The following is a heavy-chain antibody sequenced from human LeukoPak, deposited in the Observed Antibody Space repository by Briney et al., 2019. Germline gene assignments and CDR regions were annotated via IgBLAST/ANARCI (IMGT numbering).Heavy chain of an antibody. CDR2: IIPILGIA. CDR1: GGTFSSYA. CDR3: ASARYCGSTSCYSWFAP. V-gene: IGHV1-69*04. Sequence: SVKVSCKASGGTFSSYAISWVRQAPGQGLEWMGRIIPILGIANYAQKFQGRVTITADKSTSTAYMELSSLRSEDTAVYYCASARYCGSTSCYSWFAPWGQGTLVTVSS. D-gene: IGHD2-2*01. J-gene: IGHJ5*02.